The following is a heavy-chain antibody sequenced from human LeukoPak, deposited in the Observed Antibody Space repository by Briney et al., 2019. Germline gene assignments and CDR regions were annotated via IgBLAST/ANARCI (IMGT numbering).Heavy chain of an antibody. CDR1: SYTLTSYG. CDR2: ISAYNGNT. J-gene: IGHJ4*02. CDR3: ARGGRGYSYGHFDY. Sequence: ASVKVSCKASSYTLTSYGISWVRQAPGQGLEWMGWISAYNGNTNYAQKLQGRVTMTTDTSTSTAYMELRSLRSDDTAVYYCARGGRGYSYGHFDYWGQGTLVTVSS. D-gene: IGHD5-18*01. V-gene: IGHV1-18*01.